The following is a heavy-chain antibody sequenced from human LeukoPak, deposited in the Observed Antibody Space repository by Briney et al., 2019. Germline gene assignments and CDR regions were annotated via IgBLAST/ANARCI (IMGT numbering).Heavy chain of an antibody. V-gene: IGHV1-46*01. CDR1: GGTFTSYY. J-gene: IGHJ5*02. CDR2: INPSGGST. Sequence: ASVKVSCKASGGTFTSYYMHWVRQAPGQGLEWMGIINPSGGSTSYAQKFQGRVTMTRDTSTSTVYMELSSLGSEDTAVYYCARVMEQQLADNWFDPWGQGTLVTVSS. CDR3: ARVMEQQLADNWFDP. D-gene: IGHD6-13*01.